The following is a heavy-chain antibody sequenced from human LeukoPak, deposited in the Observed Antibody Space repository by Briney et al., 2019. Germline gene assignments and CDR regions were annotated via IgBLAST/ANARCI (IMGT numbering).Heavy chain of an antibody. J-gene: IGHJ6*03. V-gene: IGHV1-2*02. CDR2: INPNSGGT. Sequence: ASVKVSCKASGYTFTGYYMHWVRQAPGQGLEWMGWINPNSGGTNYAQKFQGRVTMTRDTSISTAYMELSRLRSDDTAVYYRAGGGDYYDSSGYSPYMDVWGKGTTVTVSS. CDR1: GYTFTGYY. CDR3: AGGGDYYDSSGYSPYMDV. D-gene: IGHD3-22*01.